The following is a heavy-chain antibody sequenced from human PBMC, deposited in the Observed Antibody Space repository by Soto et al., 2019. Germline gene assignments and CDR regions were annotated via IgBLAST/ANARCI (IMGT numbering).Heavy chain of an antibody. Sequence: PGGSLRLSCAASGFSVSNKYMNWVRQAPGRGLEWVSVIDSGGGTYYAESVKGRFTISRDNSKNTVYLQMNTLRPEDTAVYYCAREGGSYGPFDCWGQGTLVTVSS. J-gene: IGHJ4*02. CDR1: GFSVSNKY. CDR3: AREGGSYGPFDC. CDR2: IDSGGGT. V-gene: IGHV3-53*01. D-gene: IGHD3-10*01.